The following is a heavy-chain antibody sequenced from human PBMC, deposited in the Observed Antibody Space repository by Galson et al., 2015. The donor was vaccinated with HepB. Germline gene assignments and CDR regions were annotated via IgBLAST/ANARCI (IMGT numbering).Heavy chain of an antibody. CDR1: GGTFSSYA. J-gene: IGHJ6*02. V-gene: IGHV1-69*13. D-gene: IGHD2-15*01. CDR3: ARNFSFPTPRHNYYGMDV. CDR2: FIPIFGTA. Sequence: SVKVSCKASGGTFSSYAITWVRQAPGQGLEWMGGFIPIFGTANYAQKFQGRVTLTADESTNTAYMELSSLKSDDTAVYYCARNFSFPTPRHNYYGMDVWGQGTTVTVSS.